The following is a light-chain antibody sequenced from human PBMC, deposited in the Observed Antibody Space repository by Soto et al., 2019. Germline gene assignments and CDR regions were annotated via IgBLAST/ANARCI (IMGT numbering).Light chain of an antibody. V-gene: IGKV3-11*01. J-gene: IGKJ4*02. CDR2: DAS. CDR1: QSVSRY. Sequence: ELVLTQSPGTLSLSPGGSATLSCRASQSVSRYLAWYQQKPGQALRLLIYDASKRAPGIPARFSGSGSGTDFTLTISSLEPEDFAIYYCHQRSNWPLTFGGGTRLEIK. CDR3: HQRSNWPLT.